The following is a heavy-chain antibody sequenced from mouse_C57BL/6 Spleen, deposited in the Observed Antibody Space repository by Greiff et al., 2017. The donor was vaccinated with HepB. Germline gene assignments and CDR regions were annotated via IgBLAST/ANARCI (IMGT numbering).Heavy chain of an antibody. CDR2: IYPGSGST. J-gene: IGHJ1*03. CDR3: ARRGITRRLYWYFDV. D-gene: IGHD2-4*01. V-gene: IGHV1-55*01. CDR1: GYTFTSYW. Sequence: QVQLQQPGAELVKPGASVKMSCKASGYTFTSYWITWVKQRPGQGLEWIGDIYPGSGSTNYNEKFKSKATLTVDTSSSTAYMQLSSLTSEDSAVYDCARRGITRRLYWYFDVWGTGTTVTVSS.